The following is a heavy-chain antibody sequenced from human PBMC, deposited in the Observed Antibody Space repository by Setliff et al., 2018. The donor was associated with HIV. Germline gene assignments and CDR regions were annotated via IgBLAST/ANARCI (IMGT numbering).Heavy chain of an antibody. V-gene: IGHV7-4-1*02. Sequence: ASVKVSCKASADTFTNCLINWVRQAPGQGLEWMGWINTDSGTPTYAQAFTGRFVFSLDTSISTAFLQITSLTAEDTAVYYCARGDHDGASFDSWGQGTLVTVSS. CDR1: ADTFTNCL. CDR2: INTDSGTP. CDR3: ARGDHDGASFDS. J-gene: IGHJ4*02. D-gene: IGHD2-8*01.